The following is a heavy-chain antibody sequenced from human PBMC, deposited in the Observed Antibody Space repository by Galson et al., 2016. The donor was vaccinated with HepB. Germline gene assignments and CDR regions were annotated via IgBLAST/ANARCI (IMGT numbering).Heavy chain of an antibody. CDR2: ISFDGSNQ. V-gene: IGHV3-30*03. J-gene: IGHJ4*02. Sequence: SLRLSCAASGFTFSASGMHWVRQAPGKGPEWLAVISFDGSNQFYADSLKGRFTISRDNSNNTLHPQMHSLRVEDTALYYCARDSYCTRTICYPYYFDFWGQGTLVAVSS. CDR3: ARDSYCTRTICYPYYFDF. CDR1: GFTFSASG. D-gene: IGHD2-2*01.